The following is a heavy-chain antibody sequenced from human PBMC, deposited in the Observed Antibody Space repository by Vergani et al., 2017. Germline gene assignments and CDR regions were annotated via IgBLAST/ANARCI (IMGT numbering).Heavy chain of an antibody. Sequence: QVQLQESGPGLVKPSETLSLTCTVSGGSISSYYWSWIRQPPGKGLEWIGYIYYSGSTYYNPSLKSRVTISVDTSKNQFSLKLSSVTAADTAVYYCARGSTIFGVAFNWFDPWGQGTLVTVSS. CDR1: GGSISSYY. D-gene: IGHD3-3*01. J-gene: IGHJ5*02. V-gene: IGHV4-59*12. CDR3: ARGSTIFGVAFNWFDP. CDR2: IYYSGST.